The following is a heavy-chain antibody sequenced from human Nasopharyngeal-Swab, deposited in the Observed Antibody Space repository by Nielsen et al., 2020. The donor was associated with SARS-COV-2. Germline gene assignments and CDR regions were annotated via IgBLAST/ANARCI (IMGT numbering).Heavy chain of an antibody. V-gene: IGHV1-2*06. CDR1: GYTFTGYY. Sequence: ASVKVSCKASGYTFTGYYMHWVRQAPGRGLEWMGRINPNSGGTNYAQKFQGRVTMTRDTSISTAYMELSRLRSDDTAVYYCARSVAGTTHYYYYYGMDVWGQGTTVTVSS. CDR2: INPNSGGT. D-gene: IGHD6-19*01. CDR3: ARSVAGTTHYYYYYGMDV. J-gene: IGHJ6*02.